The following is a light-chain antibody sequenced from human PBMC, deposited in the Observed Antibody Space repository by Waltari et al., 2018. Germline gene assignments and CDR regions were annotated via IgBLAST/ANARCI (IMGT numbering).Light chain of an antibody. CDR3: QKYGTLPAT. V-gene: IGKV3-20*01. J-gene: IGKJ1*01. Sequence: EIVLTQSPGTLSLSPGERATLSCRASQSVSKYLAWYQQKPGQAPRLLIYDASTRATGIPDRFSGSGWGTDFSLTISRLEPEGFAVYYCQKYGTLPATFGQGTKVQ. CDR2: DAS. CDR1: QSVSKY.